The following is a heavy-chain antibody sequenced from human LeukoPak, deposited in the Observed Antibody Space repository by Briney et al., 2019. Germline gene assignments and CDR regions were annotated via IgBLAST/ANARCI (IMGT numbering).Heavy chain of an antibody. V-gene: IGHV3-30*18. CDR1: GFTFSSYG. CDR2: ISYDGSNK. Sequence: GRSLRLSCAASGFTFSSYGMHWVRQAPGKGLEWVAVISYDGSNKYYADSVKGRFTISRDNSKNTLYLQMNSLRAEDTAVHYCAKLVGATDLWGQGTLVTVSS. J-gene: IGHJ5*02. D-gene: IGHD1-26*01. CDR3: AKLVGATDL.